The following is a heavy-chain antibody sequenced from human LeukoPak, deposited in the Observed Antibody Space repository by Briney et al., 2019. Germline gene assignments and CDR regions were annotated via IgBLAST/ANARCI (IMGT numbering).Heavy chain of an antibody. CDR2: IKQDGSEK. V-gene: IGHV3-7*01. Sequence: GGSLRLSCEGSGFTFNIYAMTWVRQAPGKGLEWVANIKQDGSEKYYVDSVKGRFTISRDNAKNSLYLQMNTLRAEDTAVYYCASLDYWGQGTLVTVSS. J-gene: IGHJ4*02. CDR3: ASLDY. CDR1: GFTFNIYA.